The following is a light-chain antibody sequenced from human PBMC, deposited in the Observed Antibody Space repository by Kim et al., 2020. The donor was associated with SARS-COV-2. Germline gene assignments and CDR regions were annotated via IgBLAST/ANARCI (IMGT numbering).Light chain of an antibody. J-gene: IGLJ1*01. CDR2: DVT. Sequence: QSALTQPASVSGSPGQSITISCTGTSSDVGAFNYVSWYQQHPGKAPKLIIYDVTTRPSGISNRFSGSKSGNTASLTISGLQAEDGADYSCSSYTSISTYVFGTGTKVTVL. V-gene: IGLV2-14*03. CDR3: SSYTSISTYV. CDR1: SSDVGAFNY.